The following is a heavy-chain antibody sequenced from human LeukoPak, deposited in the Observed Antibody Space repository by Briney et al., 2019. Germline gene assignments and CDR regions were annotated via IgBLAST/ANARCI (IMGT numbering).Heavy chain of an antibody. Sequence: GRSLRLSCAASGFTFSSYGMHWVRQAPGKGLEWVAVISYDGSNKYYADSVKGRFTISRDNSKNTLYVQMNSLRAEDTAVYYCARDGDFWSGYYPLAFDYWGQGTLVTVSS. CDR2: ISYDGSNK. D-gene: IGHD3-3*01. CDR3: ARDGDFWSGYYPLAFDY. CDR1: GFTFSSYG. V-gene: IGHV3-30*03. J-gene: IGHJ4*02.